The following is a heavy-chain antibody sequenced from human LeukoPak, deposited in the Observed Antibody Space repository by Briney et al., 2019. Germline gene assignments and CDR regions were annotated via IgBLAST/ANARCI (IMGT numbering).Heavy chain of an antibody. CDR2: ISYDGRNK. CDR1: GFIFSNFG. J-gene: IGHJ4*02. CDR3: AKDLFAMTQWEQLGY. D-gene: IGHD1-26*01. V-gene: IGHV3-30*18. Sequence: GGSLRLSCAASGFIFSNFGMHWVRQAPGKGLEGVAVISYDGRNKYYGDAVKGRFTISRDNSKNTLYLQMNSLRAEDTAVYYCAKDLFAMTQWEQLGYWGQGTLVTVSS.